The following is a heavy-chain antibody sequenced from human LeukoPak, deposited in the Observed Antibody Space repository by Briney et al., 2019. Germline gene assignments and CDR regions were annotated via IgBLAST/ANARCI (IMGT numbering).Heavy chain of an antibody. CDR1: GFTFSSYW. D-gene: IGHD4-17*01. J-gene: IGHJ4*02. CDR3: ARAEYGYPGGY. V-gene: IGHV3-74*01. Sequence: GGSLRLSCAASGFTFSSYWMHWVRQAPGKGLVWVSRINSDGRSTSYADSVKGRFTISRDNAKNTLYLQMNSLRAEDTAVYYCARAEYGYPGGYWGQGTLVTVSS. CDR2: INSDGRST.